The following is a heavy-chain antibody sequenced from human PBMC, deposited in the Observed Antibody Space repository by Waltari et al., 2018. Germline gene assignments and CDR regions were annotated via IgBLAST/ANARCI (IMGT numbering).Heavy chain of an antibody. CDR2: ASPSGASK. CDR1: GFTFSNYY. CDR3: ATFVSGSFTFPDY. V-gene: IGHV1-46*03. Sequence: QFQLVQSGAEVKKPGASVKVSCEASGFTFSNYYVHWVRQAPGQGLEWMALASPSGASKRYAEKFQGRVTLTRDTSTSTVYMDLSSLRSEDTAVYYCATFVSGSFTFPDYWGQGTLVTVSS. D-gene: IGHD3-16*01. J-gene: IGHJ4*02.